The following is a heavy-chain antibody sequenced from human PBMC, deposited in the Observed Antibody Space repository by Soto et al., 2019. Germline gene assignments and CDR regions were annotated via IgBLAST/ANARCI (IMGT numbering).Heavy chain of an antibody. CDR2: ISYDGSNK. CDR1: GFTFSSYA. J-gene: IGHJ2*01. D-gene: IGHD6-19*01. CDR3: ARDGVGGSGWYRWYFDL. Sequence: QVQLVESGGGVVQPGRSLRLSCAASGFTFSSYAMHWVRQAPGKGLEWVAVISYDGSNKYYADSVKGRFTISRDNSKNTLDLQMNSLRAEDTAVYYCARDGVGGSGWYRWYFDLWGRGTLVTGSS. V-gene: IGHV3-30-3*01.